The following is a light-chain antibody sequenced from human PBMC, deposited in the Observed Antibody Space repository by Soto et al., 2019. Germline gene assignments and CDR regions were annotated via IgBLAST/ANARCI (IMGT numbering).Light chain of an antibody. Sequence: QSVLTQPASVSGSLGQSITISCTGTTSDVGGYNYVSWYQQHPGKAPILMIYEVTNRPSGVSNRFSGSKSGNTASLTISGLQVEDEAEYYCGSYTGSITYDCGTGTKVTVL. CDR1: TSDVGGYNY. CDR3: GSYTGSITYD. V-gene: IGLV2-14*01. CDR2: EVT. J-gene: IGLJ1*01.